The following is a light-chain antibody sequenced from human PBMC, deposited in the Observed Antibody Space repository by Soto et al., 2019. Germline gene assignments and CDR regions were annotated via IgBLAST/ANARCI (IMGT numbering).Light chain of an antibody. J-gene: IGKJ1*01. CDR3: QQYGGSPWT. CDR2: GVS. Sequence: VLTQSPGTLSLSPGERATLSCRASQSVSSNYLAWFQQRPGQPPRLIIYGVSTRATGTPDRFSASGSGTDFTLTINRLEREDFAVYYCQQYGGSPWTFGQGTKLEIK. V-gene: IGKV3-20*01. CDR1: QSVSSNY.